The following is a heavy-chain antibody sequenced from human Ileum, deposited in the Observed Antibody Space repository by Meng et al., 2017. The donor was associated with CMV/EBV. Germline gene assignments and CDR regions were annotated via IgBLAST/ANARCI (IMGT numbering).Heavy chain of an antibody. V-gene: IGHV3-48*03. CDR1: GFTFSSYE. J-gene: IGHJ4*02. D-gene: IGHD5-18*01. CDR2: ISSSGSNI. CDR3: ARGRIQLPDY. Sequence: GGSLRLSCAASGFTFSSYEMNWVRQAPGKGLEWVSYISSSGSNIYYADSVKGRFTISRDNAKNSLYLQMNSLRAEDTAVYYCARGRIQLPDYWGQGTLVTVSS.